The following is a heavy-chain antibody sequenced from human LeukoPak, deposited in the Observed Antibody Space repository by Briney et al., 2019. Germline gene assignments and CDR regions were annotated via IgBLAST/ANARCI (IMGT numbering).Heavy chain of an antibody. Sequence: PGGSLRLSWAASGFTFSSYAMSWVRQAPGQGLGWVSTIRGSGGDTYYADSVKGRFTISRDNSKNTLHLQMNSLRAEDTAVYYCAKKGPTMIPGNYFDYWGQGTLVTVSS. J-gene: IGHJ4*02. CDR2: IRGSGGDT. D-gene: IGHD3-22*01. V-gene: IGHV3-23*01. CDR3: AKKGPTMIPGNYFDY. CDR1: GFTFSSYA.